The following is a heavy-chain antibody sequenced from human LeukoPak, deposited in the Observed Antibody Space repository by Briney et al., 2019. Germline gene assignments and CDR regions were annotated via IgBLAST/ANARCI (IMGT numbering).Heavy chain of an antibody. CDR3: AKEARTYSGYDYPYYYYYYGLDV. J-gene: IGHJ6*02. Sequence: GGSLRLSCAASGFTFSTYTMNWVRQAPGKGLEWVANIKQDGSEKYYVDSVKGRFTISRDNAKNSLYLQMNSLRAEDTAVYYCAKEARTYSGYDYPYYYYYYGLDVWGQGTTVTVSS. CDR2: IKQDGSEK. D-gene: IGHD5-12*01. CDR1: GFTFSTYT. V-gene: IGHV3-7*01.